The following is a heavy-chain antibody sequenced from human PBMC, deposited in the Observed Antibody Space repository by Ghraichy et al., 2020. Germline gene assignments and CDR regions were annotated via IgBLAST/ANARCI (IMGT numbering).Heavy chain of an antibody. V-gene: IGHV3-23*01. Sequence: GGSLRLSCAACRFNFSNYAMTWVGQAPGKGLEWVSAISGSGGSTYYADSGKGRFTISRDNSKNTLYLQMNSLRAEDTAVYYCTKLFPRIVVVPAAGMDVWGQGTTVTVSS. CDR3: TKLFPRIVVVPAAGMDV. CDR1: RFNFSNYA. D-gene: IGHD2-2*01. J-gene: IGHJ6*02. CDR2: ISGSGGST.